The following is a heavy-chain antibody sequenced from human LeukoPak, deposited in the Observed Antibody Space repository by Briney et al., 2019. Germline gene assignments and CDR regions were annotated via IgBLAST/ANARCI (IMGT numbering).Heavy chain of an antibody. CDR1: GGSFSGYS. D-gene: IGHD3-10*01. Sequence: SETLSLTCAVSGGSFSGYSWSWIRQPPGKGLEWIGEINHSGSTNYNPSLKSRVTISVDTSKNQFSLKLSSVTAADTAVYYCARPLVRGVITGVFDYWGQGTLVTVSS. CDR3: ARPLVRGVITGVFDY. CDR2: INHSGST. V-gene: IGHV4-34*01. J-gene: IGHJ4*02.